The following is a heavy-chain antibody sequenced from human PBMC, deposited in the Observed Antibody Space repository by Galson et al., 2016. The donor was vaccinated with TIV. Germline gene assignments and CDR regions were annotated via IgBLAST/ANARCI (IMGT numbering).Heavy chain of an antibody. J-gene: IGHJ6*03. V-gene: IGHV5-51*03. CDR2: IYPGNSDT. CDR3: ARVCGFCSSSSCYTEYYIDV. CDR1: GYRFTSYW. D-gene: IGHD2-2*02. Sequence: QSGAEVTKPGESLKISCKGSGYRFTSYWIGWVRQMPGKGLEWMGNIYPGNSDTRYSPSFQGQVTMSADNSISTAYLQWSGLKASDTAMYYCARVCGFCSSSSCYTEYYIDVWGKGTTVTVSS.